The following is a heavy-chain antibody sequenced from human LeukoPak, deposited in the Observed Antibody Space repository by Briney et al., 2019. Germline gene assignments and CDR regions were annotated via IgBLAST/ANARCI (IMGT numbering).Heavy chain of an antibody. Sequence: GGSLRLSCAASGFTFSSYDMSWVRQAPGKGLEWVSAISGSGGNTYYADSVKGRFTISRDNSKNTLYLQMNSLRAEDTAVYYCAKTRSYYYGSGSSLLTYYYYGMDVWGQGTTVTVSS. V-gene: IGHV3-23*01. J-gene: IGHJ6*02. CDR2: ISGSGGNT. D-gene: IGHD3-10*01. CDR1: GFTFSSYD. CDR3: AKTRSYYYGSGSSLLTYYYYGMDV.